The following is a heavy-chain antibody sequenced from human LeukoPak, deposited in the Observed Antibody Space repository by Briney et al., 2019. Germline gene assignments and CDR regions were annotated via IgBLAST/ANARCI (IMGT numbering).Heavy chain of an antibody. CDR1: GFTFSSYA. CDR2: ISYDGSNK. J-gene: IGHJ4*02. CDR3: ARDRHVYGEGEGFDY. D-gene: IGHD4-17*01. Sequence: PGRSLRLSCAASGFTFSSYAMHWVRQAPGKGLEWVAVISYDGSNKYYADSVKGRFTISRDNSKNTLYLQVNSLRAEDTAVYYCARDRHVYGEGEGFDYWGQGTLVTVSS. V-gene: IGHV3-30*04.